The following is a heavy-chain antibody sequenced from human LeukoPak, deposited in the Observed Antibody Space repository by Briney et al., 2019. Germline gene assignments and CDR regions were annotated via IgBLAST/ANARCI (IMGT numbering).Heavy chain of an antibody. V-gene: IGHV3-53*01. J-gene: IGHJ3*02. D-gene: IGHD5-18*01. CDR3: ARALRRGQQLGAFDI. CDR1: AFSVSSNY. Sequence: GGSLRLSCAASAFSVSSNYMSWVRQAPGKGLEWVSVIYTAGTTYYADSVKGRFTISRDNSKNTLYLQMNSLRAEDTAVYYCARALRRGQQLGAFDIWGQGTIVTVSS. CDR2: IYTAGTT.